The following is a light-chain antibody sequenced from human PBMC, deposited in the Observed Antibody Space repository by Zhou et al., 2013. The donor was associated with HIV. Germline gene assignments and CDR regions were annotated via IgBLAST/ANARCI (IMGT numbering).Light chain of an antibody. J-gene: IGKJ5*01. V-gene: IGKV1-39*01. CDR3: QQCFDAPVT. Sequence: DIQMTQSPSSLSASVGDRVTITCRASQTISRYLNWYRQRPGKAPELLIYAASSLQSGVPSRFSGSGSGTHFTLTITSLQPEDFVTYYCQQCFDAPVTFGQGTRLEI. CDR1: QTISRY. CDR2: AAS.